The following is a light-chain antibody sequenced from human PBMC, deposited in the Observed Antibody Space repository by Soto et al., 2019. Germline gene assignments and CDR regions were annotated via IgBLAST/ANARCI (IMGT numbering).Light chain of an antibody. CDR1: QSVSSSY. CDR3: QQYGSSPPVT. J-gene: IGKJ5*01. CDR2: GAY. Sequence: EIVLTQSPGTLSLSPGERATLSCRASQSVSSSYLAWYQQKPGQAHRLLIYGAYGRATGIPDRFSGSVSGTDFTLTISRLEPEDFAVYYCQQYGSSPPVTFGQGTRLEIK. V-gene: IGKV3-20*01.